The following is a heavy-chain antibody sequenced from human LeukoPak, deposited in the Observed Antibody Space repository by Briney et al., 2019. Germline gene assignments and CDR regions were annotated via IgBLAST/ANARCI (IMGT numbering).Heavy chain of an antibody. D-gene: IGHD1-26*01. V-gene: IGHV4-39*07. Sequence: KPSETLSLTCTVSGGSISSSSYYWGWIRQPPGKGLEWIGSIYYSGSTYYNPSLKSRVTISVDTSKNQFSLKLSSVTAADTAVYYCARVGVLDSGSQRDLYYYYMDVWGKGTTVTVSS. CDR3: ARVGVLDSGSQRDLYYYYMDV. J-gene: IGHJ6*03. CDR1: GGSISSSSYY. CDR2: IYYSGST.